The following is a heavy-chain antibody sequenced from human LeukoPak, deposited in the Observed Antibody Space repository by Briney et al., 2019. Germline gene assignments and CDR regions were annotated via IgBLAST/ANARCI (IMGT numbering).Heavy chain of an antibody. D-gene: IGHD1-1*01. Sequence: KASETLSLTCTVSGDSISSGGYYWSWIRQPPGKGLEWIGYIYHSGSTYYNPSLKSRVTMSVDTSKNQFSLKLSSVTAADTAVYYCARDSLQLEPPNYYYYYMDVWGKGTTVTVSS. CDR2: IYHSGST. V-gene: IGHV4-30-2*01. CDR3: ARDSLQLEPPNYYYYYMDV. CDR1: GDSISSGGYY. J-gene: IGHJ6*03.